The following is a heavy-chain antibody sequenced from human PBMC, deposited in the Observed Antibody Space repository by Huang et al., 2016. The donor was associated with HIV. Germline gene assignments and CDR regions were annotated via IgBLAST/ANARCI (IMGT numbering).Heavy chain of an antibody. D-gene: IGHD5-18*01. CDR1: GYTFSSFG. V-gene: IGHV1-18*01. Sequence: QVQLVQSGAEVKKPGASVKVSCKASGYTFSSFGISWVRQAPGQGLEWGGGVSVYNGNTKFAQKFQGRLTMTTDTSTSTAYMELRSLRSDDTAVYYCARGGGIQLWLLGYYYMDVWGNGTTVTVSS. CDR3: ARGGGIQLWLLGYYYMDV. J-gene: IGHJ6*03. CDR2: VSVYNGNT.